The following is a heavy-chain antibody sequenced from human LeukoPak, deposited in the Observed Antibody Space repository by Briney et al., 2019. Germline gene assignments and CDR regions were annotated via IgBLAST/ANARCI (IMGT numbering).Heavy chain of an antibody. CDR1: GFTFDHYA. Sequence: GGSLRLSCAASGFTFDHYAMHWVRLAPRKGLEWVSSISWNSGTIVYADSVRGRFTISRDNAKNSLFLQMSSLTTEDMASYYCAKGGCGSVSCGGFDYWGQGTLVTVSS. CDR3: AKGGCGSVSCGGFDY. V-gene: IGHV3-9*03. CDR2: ISWNSGTI. J-gene: IGHJ4*02. D-gene: IGHD2-2*01.